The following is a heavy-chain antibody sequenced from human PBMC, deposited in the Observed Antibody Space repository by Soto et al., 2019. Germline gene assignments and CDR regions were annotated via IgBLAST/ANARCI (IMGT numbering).Heavy chain of an antibody. CDR3: ARDVPTVTTGGPDY. CDR2: ISAYNGNT. J-gene: IGHJ4*02. CDR1: GYTFTSYG. V-gene: IGHV1-18*01. D-gene: IGHD4-17*01. Sequence: QVQLVQSGVEVEKPGASVKVSCKASGYTFTSYGVRWVRQAPGQWLEWMGWISAYNGNTNYAQKFQGRVTMTTDTSTSTAYMELRSLRSDDTAVYYCARDVPTVTTGGPDYWGQGTLFTVSS.